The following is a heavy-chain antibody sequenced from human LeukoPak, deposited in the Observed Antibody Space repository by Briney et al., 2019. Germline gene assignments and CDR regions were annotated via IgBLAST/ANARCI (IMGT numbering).Heavy chain of an antibody. V-gene: IGHV4-34*01. Sequence: SETLSLTCAVYGGSISGYYWSWIRQPPGKGLEWVGEIHYTGDTSYNPSLKSRATISIDTSKNQLSLKLSSVTAADTAVYYCARGNILSGYCFDFWGQGALVTVSS. D-gene: IGHD3-9*01. J-gene: IGHJ4*02. CDR2: IHYTGDT. CDR1: GGSISGYY. CDR3: ARGNILSGYCFDF.